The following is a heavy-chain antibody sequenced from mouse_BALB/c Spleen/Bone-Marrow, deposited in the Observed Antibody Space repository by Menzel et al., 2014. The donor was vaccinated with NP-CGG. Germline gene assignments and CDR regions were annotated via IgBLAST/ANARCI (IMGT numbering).Heavy chain of an antibody. Sequence: EVQRVESGGGLVQPGDSLRLSCATSGFTFXDYYMNWVRQPPGKALEWLGFIRNKANGYTTEYSASVKGRFTISRDNSQSILYLQMNTLRAEDSATYYCARDRGLTYFDYWGQGTTLTVSS. CDR1: GFTFXDYY. V-gene: IGHV7-3*02. CDR2: IRNKANGYTT. J-gene: IGHJ2*01. D-gene: IGHD2-4*01. CDR3: ARDRGLTYFDY.